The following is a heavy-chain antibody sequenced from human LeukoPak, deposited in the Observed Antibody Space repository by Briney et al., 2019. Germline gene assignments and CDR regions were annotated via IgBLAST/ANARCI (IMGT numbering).Heavy chain of an antibody. J-gene: IGHJ4*02. V-gene: IGHV3-23*01. CDR1: GFTFSSYA. CDR2: ISGSGGST. CDR3: VKDLRVATTGGFDY. Sequence: GGSLRLSCAASGFTFSSYAMSWVRQAPGKGLEWVSAISGSGGSTYYADSVKGRFTISRDNSKNTLYLQMNSLRAEDTAVYYCVKDLRVATTGGFDYWGQGTLVTVSS. D-gene: IGHD1-26*01.